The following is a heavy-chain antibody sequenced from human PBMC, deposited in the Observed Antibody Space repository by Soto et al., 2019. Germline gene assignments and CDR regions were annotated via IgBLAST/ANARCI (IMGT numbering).Heavy chain of an antibody. CDR3: ARIYYFDSTGYYHYFDF. Sequence: SENLSLTCTVSGDSVATGTYYWSWIRQPPGKGLEWLGVIYYSGSTLYTPSLKSRVSMSIDASRNQFPLKLSSVTTADTAVYFCARIYYFDSTGYYHYFDFWGQGAQVT. CDR2: IYYSGST. J-gene: IGHJ4*02. V-gene: IGHV4-61*01. D-gene: IGHD3-22*01. CDR1: GDSVATGTYY.